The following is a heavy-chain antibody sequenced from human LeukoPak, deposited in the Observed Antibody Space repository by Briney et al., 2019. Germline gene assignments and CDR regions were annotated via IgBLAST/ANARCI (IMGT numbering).Heavy chain of an antibody. CDR1: GFTFTTFA. J-gene: IGHJ6*03. CDR2: IFPSGGEI. D-gene: IGHD6-13*01. V-gene: IGHV3-23*01. CDR3: ARGVAAAGTYLYYYYYYMDV. Sequence: GRCLRPSCAASGFTFTTFAMVWVRQPPGKGLEWVSSIFPSGGEIHYAESVRGRFTISRDNSKNTLYLQMNSLRAEDTAVYYCARGVAAAGTYLYYYYYYMDVWGKGTTVTVSS.